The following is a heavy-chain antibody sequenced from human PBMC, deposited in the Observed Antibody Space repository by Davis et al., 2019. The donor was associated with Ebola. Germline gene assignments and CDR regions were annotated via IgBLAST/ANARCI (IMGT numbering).Heavy chain of an antibody. Sequence: GGSLRLSCAASGFIFSHYWTSWVRQAPGKGPEWVAIIKQDGGEQYYVDSVKGRFTISRDNAKNSLFLQMNSLRAEDTALYYCASGDRRGNSYDMDVWGQGTTVTVSS. CDR3: ASGDRRGNSYDMDV. D-gene: IGHD4-23*01. CDR2: IKQDGGEQ. V-gene: IGHV3-7*03. CDR1: GFIFSHYW. J-gene: IGHJ6*02.